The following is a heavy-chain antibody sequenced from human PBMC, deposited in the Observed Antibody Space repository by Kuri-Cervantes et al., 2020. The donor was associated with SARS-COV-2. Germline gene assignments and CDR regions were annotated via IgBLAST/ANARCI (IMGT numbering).Heavy chain of an antibody. D-gene: IGHD6-6*01. CDR2: MNPNSGIA. J-gene: IGHJ4*02. CDR1: GYTFTSSD. Sequence: ASVKVSCKASGYTFTSSDTNWVRQATGQGLEWRGWMNPNSGIAGYAQKFQGRVTLTRDSSIGTAYMELSSLRSEDTAVYYCAFVPPSSTRYDYWGQGTLVTVSS. V-gene: IGHV1-8*02. CDR3: AFVPPSSTRYDY.